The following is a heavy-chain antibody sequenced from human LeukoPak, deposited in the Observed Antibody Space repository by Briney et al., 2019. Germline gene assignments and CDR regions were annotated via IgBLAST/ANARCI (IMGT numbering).Heavy chain of an antibody. CDR3: ARAYSSGPVDWFDP. J-gene: IGHJ5*02. Sequence: GASVKVSCKASGYTFTGYYMHWVRQAPGQGLEWMGWINPNSGGTNYAQKFQGWVTMTRDTSISTAYMELSRLRSDDTAVYYCARAYSSGPVDWFDPWGQGTLVTVSS. D-gene: IGHD6-19*01. CDR1: GYTFTGYY. V-gene: IGHV1-2*04. CDR2: INPNSGGT.